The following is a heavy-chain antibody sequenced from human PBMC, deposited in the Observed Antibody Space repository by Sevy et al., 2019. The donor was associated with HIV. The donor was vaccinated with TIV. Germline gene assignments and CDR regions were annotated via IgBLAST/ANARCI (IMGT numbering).Heavy chain of an antibody. J-gene: IGHJ5*02. CDR2: ISSSETTI. CDR3: ARVEAYYDKGLDP. V-gene: IGHV3-48*03. D-gene: IGHD3-22*01. CDR1: GFTFKNYE. Sequence: GGSLRLSCEASGFTFKNYEMNWVRQAPGKGLEWMSYISSSETTIDYADSVKGRFTVSRDNTKNSLYLQMNSLRAEDRAIYYCARVEAYYDKGLDPWGQGTLVTVSS.